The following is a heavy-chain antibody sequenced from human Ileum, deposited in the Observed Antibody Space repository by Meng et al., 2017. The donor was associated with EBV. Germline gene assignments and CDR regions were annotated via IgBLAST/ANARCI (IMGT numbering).Heavy chain of an antibody. V-gene: IGHV4-39*02. D-gene: IGHD4/OR15-4a*01. CDR3: ARRFAALGADFDY. Sequence: QVQLQESGPGLVMPSXXLALMCPVSGGSISSSYFWGWIRQPPGKGLEWIGSVYYSGDTYYNPSLKSRVTISIDPSKNHITLNLNSVTDADTAVYYCARRFAALGADFDYWGQGAPFSVSS. J-gene: IGHJ4*02. CDR1: GGSISSSYF. CDR2: VYYSGDT.